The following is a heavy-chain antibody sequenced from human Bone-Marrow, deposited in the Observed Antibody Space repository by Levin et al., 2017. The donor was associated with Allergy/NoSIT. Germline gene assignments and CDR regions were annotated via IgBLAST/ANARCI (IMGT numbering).Heavy chain of an antibody. J-gene: IGHJ4*02. Sequence: PGGSLRLSCAASGFSFSSSYMSWFRQAPGRGLEWVSVIQSGGSTDYADSVKGRFTISRDISKNTLHLQMNRLRAEDTAVFYGARRSRSQGFAIGWAWCYDHWGQGTLVTVSS. CDR3: ARRSRSQGFAIGWAWCYDH. CDR1: GFSFSSSY. CDR2: IQSGGST. D-gene: IGHD6-19*01. V-gene: IGHV3-53*01.